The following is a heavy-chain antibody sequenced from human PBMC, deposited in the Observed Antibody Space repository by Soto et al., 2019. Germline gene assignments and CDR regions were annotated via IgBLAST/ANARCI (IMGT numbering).Heavy chain of an antibody. Sequence: PSETLSLTCTFSGGSISSSSYYWGWIRQPPGKGLEWIGSIYYSGSTYYNPSLKSRVTISVDTSKNQFSLKLSSVTAADTAVYYCARLYSGYENYYYYYMDVWGKGTTVT. CDR1: GGSISSSSYY. D-gene: IGHD5-12*01. V-gene: IGHV4-39*01. CDR3: ARLYSGYENYYYYYMDV. CDR2: IYYSGST. J-gene: IGHJ6*03.